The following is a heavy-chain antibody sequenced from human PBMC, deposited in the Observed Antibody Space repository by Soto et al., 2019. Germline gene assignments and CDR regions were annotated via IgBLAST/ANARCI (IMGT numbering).Heavy chain of an antibody. V-gene: IGHV1-46*01. CDR1: GYSFTSYY. CDR2: INPNTGST. D-gene: IGHD1-1*01. J-gene: IGHJ6*02. CDR3: ARGTNVALTFHYYGMDV. Sequence: GASVKVSCKACGYSFTSYYIHWVRQAPGQGLEWMGIINPNTGSTSSTQRFRGRLTIDRDTSTSTVYMELSSLGSEDTAVYYCARGTNVALTFHYYGMDVWGQGTTVTVSS.